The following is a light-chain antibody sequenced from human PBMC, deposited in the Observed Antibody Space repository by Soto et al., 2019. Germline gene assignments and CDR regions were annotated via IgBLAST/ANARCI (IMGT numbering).Light chain of an antibody. CDR2: DAS. V-gene: IGKV3-11*01. Sequence: EIVLTQSPATLSLSPGERATLSCRASQSVSSYLAWYQQKPGQAPRLLIYDASNRATGIPARFSGSGSGTDFPLTISSLEPEDFAVYYCQQRSNWPPIFTFGPGPKVDIK. CDR1: QSVSSY. J-gene: IGKJ3*01. CDR3: QQRSNWPPIFT.